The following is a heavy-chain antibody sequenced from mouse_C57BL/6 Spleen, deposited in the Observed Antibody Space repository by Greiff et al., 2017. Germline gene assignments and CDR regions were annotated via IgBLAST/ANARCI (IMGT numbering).Heavy chain of an antibody. CDR2: INPSTGGT. J-gene: IGHJ2*01. Sequence: VQLQQSGPELVKPGASVKISCKASGYSFTGYYMNWVKQSPEKSLEWIGEINPSTGGTTYNQKFKAKATLTVDKSSSTAYMQLKSLTSEDSAVYYCARRGRTYYFDYWGQGTTLTVSS. V-gene: IGHV1-42*01. CDR1: GYSFTGYY. CDR3: ARRGRTYYFDY.